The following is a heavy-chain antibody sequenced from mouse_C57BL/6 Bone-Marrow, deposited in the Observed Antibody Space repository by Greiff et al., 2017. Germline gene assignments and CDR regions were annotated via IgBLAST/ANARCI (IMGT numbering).Heavy chain of an antibody. CDR3: ARYGPYFDV. CDR1: GYTFNDYN. J-gene: IGHJ1*03. D-gene: IGHD2-10*02. V-gene: IGHV1-18*01. Sequence: VQLQQSGPELVKPGASVKIPCKASGYTFNDYNMDWVKQSHGKSLEWIGDINPNNGGTIYNQKFKGKATLTVDKSSSTAYMELRSLTSEDTAVYYCARYGPYFDVWGTGTTVTVSS. CDR2: INPNNGGT.